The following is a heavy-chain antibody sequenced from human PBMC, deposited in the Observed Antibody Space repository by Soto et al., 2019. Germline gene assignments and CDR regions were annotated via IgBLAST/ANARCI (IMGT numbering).Heavy chain of an antibody. Sequence: EVQLLESGGGLVQPGGSLRLSCAASGFTFSTSAMSWVRQAPGQGLEWVSGISGSGGTTYYPDSVKGRFTISRDNSKNTLYLQMNSLRAEDTALYYCAKRDLYYWGQGTLATVSS. CDR3: AKRDLYY. CDR2: ISGSGGTT. CDR1: GFTFSTSA. J-gene: IGHJ4*02. V-gene: IGHV3-23*01.